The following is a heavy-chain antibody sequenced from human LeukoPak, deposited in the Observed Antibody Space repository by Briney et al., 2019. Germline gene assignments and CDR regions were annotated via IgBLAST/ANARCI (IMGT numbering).Heavy chain of an antibody. J-gene: IGHJ6*02. V-gene: IGHV3-30*18. D-gene: IGHD3-22*01. CDR1: GFTFSSYA. CDR2: ISYDGSNK. Sequence: GGSLRLSCAASGFTFSSYAMNWVRQAPGKGLEWVAVISYDGSNKYYADSVKGRFTISRDNSKNTLYLQMNSLRAEDTAVYYCAKLYYYDSCGYSPPNYYYGMDVWGQGTTVTVSS. CDR3: AKLYYYDSCGYSPPNYYYGMDV.